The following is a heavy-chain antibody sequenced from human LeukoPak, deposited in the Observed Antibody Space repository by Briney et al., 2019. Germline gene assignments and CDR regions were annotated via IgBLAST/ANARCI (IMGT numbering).Heavy chain of an antibody. CDR3: TTAADSSAVDFDY. J-gene: IGHJ4*02. CDR2: IKSKTDGGTT. CDR1: GFTFSNAW. Sequence: PGGSLRLSRAASGFTFSNAWMSWVRQAPGKGLEWVGRIKSKTDGGTTDYAAPVKGRFTISRDDSKNTLYLQMNSLKTEDTAVYYCTTAADSSAVDFDYWGQGTLVTVSS. D-gene: IGHD3-22*01. V-gene: IGHV3-15*01.